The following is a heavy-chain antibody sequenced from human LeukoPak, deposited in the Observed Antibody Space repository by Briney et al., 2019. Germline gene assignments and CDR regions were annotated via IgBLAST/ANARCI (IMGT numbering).Heavy chain of an antibody. D-gene: IGHD2-2*02. V-gene: IGHV3-48*03. Sequence: GGSLRLSCVASGFTFRNYAMHWVRQAPGKGLEWVSYISSGGSPIYYADSVKGRFTISRDNAKNSLYLQMNSLRAEDTAVYYCVRAVPAAILGAFDIWGQGTMVTVSS. CDR1: GFTFRNYA. CDR2: ISSGGSPI. J-gene: IGHJ3*02. CDR3: VRAVPAAILGAFDI.